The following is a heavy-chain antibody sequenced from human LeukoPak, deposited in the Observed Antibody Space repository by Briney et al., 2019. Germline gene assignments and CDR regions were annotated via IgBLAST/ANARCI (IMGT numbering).Heavy chain of an antibody. J-gene: IGHJ4*02. D-gene: IGHD7-27*01. CDR3: ARDRDWGFDY. V-gene: IGHV3-48*03. CDR2: SSSSGSSM. CDR1: GFTFTNYE. Sequence: PGGSLRLSCAASGFTFTNYEMNWVRQAPGKGLEWVSYSSSSGSSMQYADSVKGRFTISRDNVKNSLYLQMNSLRAEDTAVYYCARDRDWGFDYWGQGILVTVSS.